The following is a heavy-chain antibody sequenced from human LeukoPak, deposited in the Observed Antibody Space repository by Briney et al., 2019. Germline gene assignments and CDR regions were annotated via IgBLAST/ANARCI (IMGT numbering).Heavy chain of an antibody. V-gene: IGHV3-48*02. D-gene: IGHD5-18*01. CDR1: GFTFSSYS. CDR3: ARGGYSYGSGYAFDI. CDR2: ITSSTSTT. Sequence: GGSLRLSCAASGFTFSSYSMNWVRQAPGKGLEWVSYITSSTSTTYYAGSVKGRFTISRDNAKNSLYLQMNSLRDEDTAVYYCARGGYSYGSGYAFDIWGQGTMVTVSS. J-gene: IGHJ3*02.